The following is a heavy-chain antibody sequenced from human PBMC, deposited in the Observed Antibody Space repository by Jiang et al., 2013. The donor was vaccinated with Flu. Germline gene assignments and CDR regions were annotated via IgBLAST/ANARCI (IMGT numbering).Heavy chain of an antibody. CDR2: ILNDGKYK. V-gene: IGHV3-30*04. Sequence: PGKGLEWVAVILNDGKYKYYTDSVKGRFTISRDNSNNTAYLQMNSLRPEDTALYFCARAYDKRVYYYYSADVWGQGTTVIVSS. D-gene: IGHD5-12*01. CDR3: ARAYDKRVYYYYSADV. J-gene: IGHJ6*02.